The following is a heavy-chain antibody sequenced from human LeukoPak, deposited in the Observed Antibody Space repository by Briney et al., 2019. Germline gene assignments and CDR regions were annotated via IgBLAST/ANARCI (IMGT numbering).Heavy chain of an antibody. D-gene: IGHD3-10*01. CDR2: IRYDGSNK. CDR1: GFTFSSYG. V-gene: IGHV3-30*02. Sequence: GGSLRLSCAASGFTFSSYGMHWVRQAPGKGLEWVAFIRYDGSNKYYAGSVKGRFTISRDNSKNTLYLQMNSLRAEDTAVYYCAKEFGYYGSGSYYFDYWGQGTLVTVSS. CDR3: AKEFGYYGSGSYYFDY. J-gene: IGHJ4*02.